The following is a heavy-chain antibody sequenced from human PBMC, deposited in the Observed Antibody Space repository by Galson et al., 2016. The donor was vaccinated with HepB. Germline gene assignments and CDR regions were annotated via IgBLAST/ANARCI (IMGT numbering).Heavy chain of an antibody. Sequence: QSGAEVKKPGESLKISCKASRFTFTRSAVQWVRQARGQRLEWIGWIVVGSGNTNYAQKFQERVTITRDMSTNTAYMELSSLRSEDTAVYFCAAGDYFGYVSYFDAWGQGTLVTVSS. CDR3: AAGDYFGYVSYFDA. V-gene: IGHV1-58*01. J-gene: IGHJ4*02. CDR1: RFTFTRSA. CDR2: IVVGSGNT. D-gene: IGHD4-17*01.